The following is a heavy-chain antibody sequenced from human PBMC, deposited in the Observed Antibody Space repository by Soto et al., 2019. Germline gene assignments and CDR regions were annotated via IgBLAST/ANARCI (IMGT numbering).Heavy chain of an antibody. CDR1: GYTFTDYA. J-gene: IGHJ4*02. CDR3: AREPDFWIGYSFDY. D-gene: IGHD3-3*01. V-gene: IGHV1-3*01. Sequence: ASVKVSCKATGYTFTDYAIQWVRQAPGQRLEWMGWINAGNGNTKYPQKFQGRVTITRDTSASTASIELSSLRSEDTAVYYCAREPDFWIGYSFDYWGQGTLVTVSS. CDR2: INAGNGNT.